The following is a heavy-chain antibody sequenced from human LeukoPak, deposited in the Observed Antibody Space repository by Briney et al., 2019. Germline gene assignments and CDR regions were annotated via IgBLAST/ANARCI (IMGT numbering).Heavy chain of an antibody. CDR1: GYTLTEFS. V-gene: IGHV1-24*01. D-gene: IGHD2/OR15-2a*01. J-gene: IGHJ5*02. Sequence: APVKVSCNVSGYTLTEFSMHWVRQAPGKGLGWMGGFDPEDGERLYAQKFQGRVTMTEDRSTGTAYMELSSLRSEDTAVYYCTTLSWFDPWGQGPLVTVSS. CDR2: FDPEDGER. CDR3: TTLSWFDP.